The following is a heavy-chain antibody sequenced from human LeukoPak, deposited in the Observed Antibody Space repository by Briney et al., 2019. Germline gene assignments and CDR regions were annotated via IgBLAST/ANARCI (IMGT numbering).Heavy chain of an antibody. J-gene: IGHJ4*02. Sequence: PSETLSLTCTVSGGSISSSSYYWAWIRQPPGKGLEWIGSIHYRGNTYYNPSLKSRVTISVDTSKNQFSLKLSSVTAADTAVYYCARRDSYSSGYYYFDYWGQGTLVTVSS. V-gene: IGHV4-39*01. CDR1: GGSISSSSYY. D-gene: IGHD3-22*01. CDR3: ARRDSYSSGYYYFDY. CDR2: IHYRGNT.